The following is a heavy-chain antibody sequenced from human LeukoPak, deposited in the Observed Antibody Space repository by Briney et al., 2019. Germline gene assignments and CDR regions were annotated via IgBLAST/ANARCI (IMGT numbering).Heavy chain of an antibody. V-gene: IGHV3-7*01. CDR2: IKQDGTEK. CDR3: ATERAGERPRPLLSYYYMDV. D-gene: IGHD3-16*01. CDR1: GFSFITYW. Sequence: GGSLRLSCAASGFSFITYWMSWVRQAPGKGLEWVANIKQDGTEKYYVDSVKGRFTISRDNAKNSLYLQMNSLRAEDTAVYYCATERAGERPRPLLSYYYMDVWGKGTTVTISS. J-gene: IGHJ6*03.